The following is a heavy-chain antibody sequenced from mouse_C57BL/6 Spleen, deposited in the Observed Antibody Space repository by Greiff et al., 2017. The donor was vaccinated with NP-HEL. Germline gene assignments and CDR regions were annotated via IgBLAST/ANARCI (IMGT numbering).Heavy chain of an antibody. V-gene: IGHV5-16*01. D-gene: IGHD2-3*01. Sequence: EVQLVESEGGLVQPGSSMKLSCTASGFTFSDYYMAWVRQVPEKGLEWVANINYDGSSTYYLDSLKSRFIISRDNAKNILYLQMSSLKSEDTATYYCARDDGYGYAMDYWGQGTSVTVSS. CDR2: INYDGSST. CDR3: ARDDGYGYAMDY. CDR1: GFTFSDYY. J-gene: IGHJ4*01.